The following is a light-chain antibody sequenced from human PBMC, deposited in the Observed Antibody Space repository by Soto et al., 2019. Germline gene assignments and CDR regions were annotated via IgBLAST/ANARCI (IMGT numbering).Light chain of an antibody. V-gene: IGLV1-44*01. CDR3: ASWDESLTGLYV. CDR2: NNN. CDR1: SSNIGSGT. J-gene: IGLJ1*01. Sequence: KRVTISCSGGSSNIGSGTVNWYQQLPGTAPKLLIYNNNQRPSGVPDRFSGSKSGTSGSLAISGLQSEDEADYYCASWDESLTGLYVFGTGTKVTV.